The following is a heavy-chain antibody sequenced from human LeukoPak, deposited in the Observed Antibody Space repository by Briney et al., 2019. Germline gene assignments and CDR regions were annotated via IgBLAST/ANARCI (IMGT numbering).Heavy chain of an antibody. V-gene: IGHV4-59*01. D-gene: IGHD5/OR15-5a*01. J-gene: IGHJ3*02. CDR3: ARDKGLPQAFDI. CDR2: ISYSETT. Sequence: SETLSLTCTVSGGSISSFYWSWIRQPPGKGLEYIGCISYSETTSYNPSLKSRVTISVDTSKNQFSLKLTSVTAADTAVYFCARDKGLPQAFDIWGQGTMVTVSS. CDR1: GGSISSFY.